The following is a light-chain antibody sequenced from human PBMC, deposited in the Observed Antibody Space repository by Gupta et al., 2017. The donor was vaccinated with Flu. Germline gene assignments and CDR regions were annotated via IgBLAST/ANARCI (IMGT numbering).Light chain of an antibody. Sequence: SSELTQTTSMSVAPGHTARITCSGDALPKRDAYWYQQKPGQAPVLVLYKDSQRPAGIPERFSGSSSWTTVTLTISGVQAEDEADYYCQSADSSGTWVFGGGTKLTVL. J-gene: IGLJ3*02. V-gene: IGLV3-25*02. CDR2: KDS. CDR1: ALPKRD. CDR3: QSADSSGTWV.